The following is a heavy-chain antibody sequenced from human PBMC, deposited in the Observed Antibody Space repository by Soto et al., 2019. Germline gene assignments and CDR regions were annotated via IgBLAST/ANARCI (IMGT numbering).Heavy chain of an antibody. V-gene: IGHV4-59*08. CDR2: IYYSGST. Sequence: PSETLSLTCTVSGGSISSYYWSWIRQPPGKGLEWIGYIYYSGSTNYNPSLKSRVTISVDTSKNQFSLKLSSVTAADTAVYYCARIYGFSGFDYWGQGTLVTVS. D-gene: IGHD6-25*01. CDR1: GGSISSYY. J-gene: IGHJ4*02. CDR3: ARIYGFSGFDY.